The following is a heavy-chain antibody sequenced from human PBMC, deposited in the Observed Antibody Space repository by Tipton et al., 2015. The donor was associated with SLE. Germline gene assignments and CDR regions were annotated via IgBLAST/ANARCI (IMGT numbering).Heavy chain of an antibody. CDR3: ARCGYSDNDPFDY. J-gene: IGHJ4*02. CDR1: RNTFTSYD. CDR2: VIPFVGIA. V-gene: IGHV1-69*09. Sequence: QLVQSGAEVKKPGASVKVSCKASRNTFTSYDINWVRQAPGQGLEWMGRVIPFVGIANYAQKFQGRVTITADKSTSTAYMELSSLRSEDTAVYYCARCGYSDNDPFDYWGQGTLVTISS. D-gene: IGHD5-12*01.